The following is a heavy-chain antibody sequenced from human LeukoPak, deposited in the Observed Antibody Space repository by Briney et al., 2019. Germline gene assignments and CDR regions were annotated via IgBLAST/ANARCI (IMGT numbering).Heavy chain of an antibody. CDR3: ASQPGGVTNFFDY. Sequence: SETLSLTCTVSGGSISSSSYYWGWIRQPPGKGLEWIGSIYYSGSTYYNPSLKSRVTISVDTSKNQFSLKLSSVTAADTAVYYCASQPGGVTNFFDYWGQGTLVTVSS. CDR1: GGSISSSSYY. V-gene: IGHV4-39*01. CDR2: IYYSGST. D-gene: IGHD2-21*02. J-gene: IGHJ4*02.